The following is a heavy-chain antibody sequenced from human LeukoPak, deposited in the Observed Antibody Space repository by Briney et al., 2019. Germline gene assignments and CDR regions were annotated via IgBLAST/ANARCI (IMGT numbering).Heavy chain of an antibody. CDR1: GYIFTSYW. V-gene: IGHV5-51*01. CDR3: AREGGAPPWSYCGMDV. Sequence: GESLKISCKGSGYIFTSYWIGWVRQMPGKGLEWMGIIYPGDSDTRYSPSFQGQVTISADKSISTAYLQWSSLKASDTAMYYCAREGGAPPWSYCGMDVWGQGTTVTVSS. CDR2: IYPGDSDT. D-gene: IGHD1-26*01. J-gene: IGHJ6*02.